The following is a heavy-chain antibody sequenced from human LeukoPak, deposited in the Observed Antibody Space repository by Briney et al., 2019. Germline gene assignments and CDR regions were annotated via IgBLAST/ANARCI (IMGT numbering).Heavy chain of an antibody. D-gene: IGHD6-6*01. CDR1: GFTFSSYA. CDR3: AKSKDPELYSSSSWGYYFDY. Sequence: PGGSLRLSCAASGFTFSSYAMSWVRQAPGKGLEWVSAISGGGGTTYYADSVKGRFTISRDNSKNTLYLQMNSLRAEDTAVYYCAKSKDPELYSSSSWGYYFDYWGQGTLVTVSS. V-gene: IGHV3-23*01. J-gene: IGHJ4*02. CDR2: ISGGGGTT.